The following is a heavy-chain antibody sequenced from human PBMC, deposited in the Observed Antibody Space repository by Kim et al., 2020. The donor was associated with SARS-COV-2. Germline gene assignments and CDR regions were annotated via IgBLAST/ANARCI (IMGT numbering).Heavy chain of an antibody. J-gene: IGHJ4*02. V-gene: IGHV4-30-4*01. Sequence: SETLSLTCTVSGGSISSGDYYWSWIRQPPGKGLEWIGYIYYSGSTYYNPSLKSRVTISVDTSKNQFSLKLSSVTAADTAVYYCARVPYYDYVWGSSSSFFDYWGQGTLVTVSS. CDR1: GGSISSGDYY. D-gene: IGHD3-16*01. CDR2: IYYSGST. CDR3: ARVPYYDYVWGSSSSFFDY.